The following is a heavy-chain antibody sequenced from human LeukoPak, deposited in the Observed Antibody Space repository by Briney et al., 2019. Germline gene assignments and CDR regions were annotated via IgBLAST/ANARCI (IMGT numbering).Heavy chain of an antibody. D-gene: IGHD2-15*01. J-gene: IGHJ5*02. Sequence: PSQTLSLTCTVSGGSISSGGYYWSWICQHPGKGLEWIGYIYYSGSTYYNPSLKSRVTISVDTSKNQFSLKLSSVTAADTAVYYCARDKLGYCSGGSCSNWFDPWGQGTLVTVSS. CDR1: GGSISSGGYY. CDR2: IYYSGST. V-gene: IGHV4-31*03. CDR3: ARDKLGYCSGGSCSNWFDP.